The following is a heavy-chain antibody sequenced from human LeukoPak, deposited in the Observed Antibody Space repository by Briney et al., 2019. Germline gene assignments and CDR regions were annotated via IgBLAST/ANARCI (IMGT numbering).Heavy chain of an antibody. V-gene: IGHV1-69*13. J-gene: IGHJ6*03. D-gene: IGHD3-10*01. CDR3: ARTYYYGSGPTGYYYYYMDV. Sequence: SVKVSCKASGGTFSSYAISWVRQAPGQGLEWMGGTIPIFGTANYAQKFQGRVTITADESTSTAYMELSSLRSEDTAVYYCARTYYYGSGPTGYYYYYMDVWGKGTTVTVSS. CDR1: GGTFSSYA. CDR2: TIPIFGTA.